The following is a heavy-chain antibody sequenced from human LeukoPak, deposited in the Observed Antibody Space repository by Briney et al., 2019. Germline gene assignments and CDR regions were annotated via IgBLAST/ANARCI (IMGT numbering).Heavy chain of an antibody. V-gene: IGHV1-46*01. CDR1: GYTFTSDY. Sequence: ASVKVSCKASGYTFTSDYMHWVRQAPGQGREWMGIINPSGGSTSYAQKFQGRVTMTRDMSTSTVYMELSSLRSEATAVYYCARRDYGEYVMDYWGEGNLVTVS. CDR2: INPSGGST. J-gene: IGHJ4*02. CDR3: ARRDYGEYVMDY. D-gene: IGHD4-17*01.